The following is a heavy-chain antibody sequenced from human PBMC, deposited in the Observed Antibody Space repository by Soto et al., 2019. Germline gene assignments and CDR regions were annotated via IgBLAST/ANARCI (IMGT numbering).Heavy chain of an antibody. V-gene: IGHV3-30*03. J-gene: IGHJ4*02. CDR3: TRSCHQNYFDY. CDR2: ISYDGSNK. D-gene: IGHD2-15*01. Sequence: QVQLVESGGGVVQPGRSLRLSCAASGFTFSSYGMHWVRQAPGKGLEWVAVISYDGSNKYYADSVKGRFTISRDNSKNTLYLQMNSLRAEDTAGYYCTRSCHQNYFDYWGQGTLVTVSS. CDR1: GFTFSSYG.